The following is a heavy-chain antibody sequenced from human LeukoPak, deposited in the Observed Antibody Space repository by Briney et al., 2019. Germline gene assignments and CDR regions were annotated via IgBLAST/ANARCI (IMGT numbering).Heavy chain of an antibody. CDR1: GDSISSYY. J-gene: IGHJ3*02. CDR2: LRYTGNT. CDR3: ARGAHNDAFDI. Sequence: PSETLSLTCTVSGDSISSYYWSWIRQPPGKGLEWIGFLRYTGNTNYNPSLKSRVTISVDTSKNQSSLKLSSVTAADTAVYYCARGAHNDAFDIWGQGTMVTVSS. V-gene: IGHV4-59*12.